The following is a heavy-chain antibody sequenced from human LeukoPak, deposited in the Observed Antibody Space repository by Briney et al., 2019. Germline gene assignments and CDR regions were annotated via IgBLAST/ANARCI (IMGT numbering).Heavy chain of an antibody. V-gene: IGHV3-66*02. CDR1: GFTVSSNY. CDR2: IYSGGST. CDR3: ARDDDFWSGYIGY. Sequence: GGSLRLSCAASGFTVSSNYMSWVRQAPGKGLEWVSVIYSGGSTYYADSVKGRFTISRDNSKNTLYLQMNSLRAEDTAVYYCARDDDFWSGYIGYWGQGPLVTVSS. J-gene: IGHJ4*02. D-gene: IGHD3-3*01.